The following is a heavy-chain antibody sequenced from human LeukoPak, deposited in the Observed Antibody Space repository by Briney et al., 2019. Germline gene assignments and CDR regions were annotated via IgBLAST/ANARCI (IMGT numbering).Heavy chain of an antibody. CDR1: GYTFTSYD. CDR3: ASSRTLYSSSWYRGFWYYYYGMDV. Sequence: GASVKVSCKASGYTFTSYDINWVRQATGQGLEWMGWMNPNSGNTGYAQKFQGRVTTTRNTSISTAYMELSSLRSEDTAVYYCASSRTLYSSSWYRGFWYYYYGMDVWGQGTTVTVSS. J-gene: IGHJ6*02. V-gene: IGHV1-8*01. CDR2: MNPNSGNT. D-gene: IGHD6-13*01.